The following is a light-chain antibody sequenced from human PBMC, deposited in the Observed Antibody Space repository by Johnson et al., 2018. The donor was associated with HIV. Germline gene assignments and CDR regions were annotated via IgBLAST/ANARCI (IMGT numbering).Light chain of an antibody. Sequence: QSVLTQPPSVSAAPGQKVTISCSGSSSNIGNNYVSWYQQLPGTAPKLLIYENNKRPSGIPDRFSGSKSGTSATLAITGLHPGDEAEYYCGTWDISLGVGYVFGTGTKVTVL. CDR3: GTWDISLGVGYV. J-gene: IGLJ1*01. CDR2: ENN. CDR1: SSNIGNNY. V-gene: IGLV1-51*02.